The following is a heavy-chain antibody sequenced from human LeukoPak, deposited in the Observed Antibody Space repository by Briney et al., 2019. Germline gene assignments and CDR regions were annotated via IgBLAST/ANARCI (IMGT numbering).Heavy chain of an antibody. CDR1: GFTVSSNY. CDR2: IYSGGST. CDR3: ARDRTNYYDSSGYYDAFDI. V-gene: IGHV3-66*01. D-gene: IGHD3-22*01. Sequence: GGSLRLSCAASGFTVSSNYMSWVRQAPGKGLEWVSVIYSGGSTYYADSVKGRFTISRDNSKSTLYLQMNSLRAEDTAVYYCARDRTNYYDSSGYYDAFDIWGQGTMVTVSS. J-gene: IGHJ3*02.